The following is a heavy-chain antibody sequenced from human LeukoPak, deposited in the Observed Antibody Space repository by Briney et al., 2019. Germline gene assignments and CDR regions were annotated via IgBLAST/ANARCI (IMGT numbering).Heavy chain of an antibody. D-gene: IGHD2-15*01. V-gene: IGHV1-69*13. Sequence: VASVKVSCKASGGTFSSYAISWVRQAPGQGLEWMGGIIPIFGTANYAQKFQGRVTITADESTSTAYMELSSLRSEDTAVFYCAREKYGSPVAAPDYWGQGTLVTVSS. J-gene: IGHJ4*02. CDR2: IIPIFGTA. CDR3: AREKYGSPVAAPDY. CDR1: GGTFSSYA.